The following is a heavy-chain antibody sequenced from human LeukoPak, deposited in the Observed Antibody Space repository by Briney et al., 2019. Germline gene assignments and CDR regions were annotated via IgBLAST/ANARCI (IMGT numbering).Heavy chain of an antibody. V-gene: IGHV4-4*02. Sequence: PSETLSLTCAVSGGSISSSNWWSWVRQPPGKGPECIGEIYHSGSTNYNPSLKSRVTISVDKSKKQFYMKLSSVTDQDTAVYYCARSQHHAFRKVRGKALSLTDVWGQGTTVTISS. CDR2: IYHSGST. D-gene: IGHD3-10*01. CDR1: GGSISSSNW. CDR3: ARSQHHAFRKVRGKALSLTDV. J-gene: IGHJ6*02.